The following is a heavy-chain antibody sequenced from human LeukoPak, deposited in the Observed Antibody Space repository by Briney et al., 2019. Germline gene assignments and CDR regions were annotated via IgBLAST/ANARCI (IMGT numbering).Heavy chain of an antibody. D-gene: IGHD4-17*01. CDR2: IYYSGST. CDR3: ARGPYGDYALAAWDY. CDR1: GGSISSSSYY. Sequence: SETLSLTCTVSGGSISSSSYYWGWIRQPPGKGLEWIGSIYYSGSTYYNPSLKSRVTISVDTSKNQFSLKLSSVTAADTAVYYCARGPYGDYALAAWDYWGQGTLVTVSS. J-gene: IGHJ4*02. V-gene: IGHV4-39*07.